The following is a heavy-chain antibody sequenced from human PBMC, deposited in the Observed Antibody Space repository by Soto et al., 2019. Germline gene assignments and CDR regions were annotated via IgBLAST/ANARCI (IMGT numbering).Heavy chain of an antibody. V-gene: IGHV4-61*01. Sequence: QVQLQESGPGLVKPSETLSLTCTVSGASVSSGRYYWSWIRQPPGKKLEWMGYIYYNGHTDYNPSLKSRVTISVDTSKNQFSLMLTSVTAVDTAVYYCARVFSSSWFYYFDSWGQGTLVTVSS. CDR2: IYYNGHT. CDR1: GASVSSGRYY. D-gene: IGHD6-13*01. J-gene: IGHJ4*02. CDR3: ARVFSSSWFYYFDS.